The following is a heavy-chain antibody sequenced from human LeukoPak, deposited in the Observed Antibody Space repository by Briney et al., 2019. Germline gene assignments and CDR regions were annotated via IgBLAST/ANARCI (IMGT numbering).Heavy chain of an antibody. CDR2: IYPDDSET. CDR1: GYSFSMYW. J-gene: IGHJ4*02. D-gene: IGHD5-12*01. V-gene: IGHV5-51*01. Sequence: GESLKISCKGSGYSFSMYWIAWVRQTPGKGLEWMGIIYPDDSETIYSPSFQGQVTMSADKSSAYLQWNSVKASDTAMYYCARRGGGYDFNVDQWGQGTLVTVSS. CDR3: ARRGGGYDFNVDQ.